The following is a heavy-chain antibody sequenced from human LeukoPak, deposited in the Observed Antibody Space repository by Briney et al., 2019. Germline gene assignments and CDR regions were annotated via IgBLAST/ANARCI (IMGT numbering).Heavy chain of an antibody. J-gene: IGHJ5*02. CDR1: GGSVSSSSYY. V-gene: IGHV4-39*01. CDR2: IYYSGST. Sequence: SETLSRTCTVSGGSVSSSSYYWGWIRQPPGKELEWIGSIYYSGSTYYNPSLKSRVTISVDTSKNQFSLKLSSVTAADPAVYYCARQSRVPAAILLWFDPWGQGTLVTVSS. CDR3: ARQSRVPAAILLWFDP. D-gene: IGHD2-2*01.